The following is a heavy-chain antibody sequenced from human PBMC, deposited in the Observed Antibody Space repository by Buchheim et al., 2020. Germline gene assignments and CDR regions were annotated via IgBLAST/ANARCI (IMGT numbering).Heavy chain of an antibody. D-gene: IGHD3-3*01. V-gene: IGHV4-31*03. J-gene: IGHJ4*02. CDR1: GGSISSDGYY. Sequence: QVQLLESGPGLVKPSQTLSLTCTVSGGSISSDGYYWSWIRQHPGKGLEWIGYIYYSGSTYYNPSLKSRITISVDPSKNQFSLKLSSVTAADTAVYYCARGGGITIFGIYYFDYWGQGTL. CDR3: ARGGGITIFGIYYFDY. CDR2: IYYSGST.